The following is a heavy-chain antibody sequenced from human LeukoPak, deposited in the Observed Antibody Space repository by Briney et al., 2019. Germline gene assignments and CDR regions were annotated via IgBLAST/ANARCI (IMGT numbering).Heavy chain of an antibody. CDR2: IRSKANSYAT. D-gene: IGHD5-12*01. J-gene: IGHJ4*02. Sequence: GGSLRLSCAASGFTFSGSAMHWVRQASGKGLEWVGRIRSKANSYATAYAASVKGRFTISRDDSKNTAYLQTNSLKTEDTAVYYCTPTGYSDYDLSHPFDYWGQGTLVTVSS. CDR3: TPTGYSDYDLSHPFDY. V-gene: IGHV3-73*01. CDR1: GFTFSGSA.